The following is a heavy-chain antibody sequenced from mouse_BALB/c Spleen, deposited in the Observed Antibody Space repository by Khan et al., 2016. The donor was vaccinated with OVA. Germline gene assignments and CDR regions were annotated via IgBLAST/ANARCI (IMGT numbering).Heavy chain of an antibody. V-gene: IGHV1-77*01. CDR1: GYTFTDYN. CDR3: AREWGAWFPY. J-gene: IGHJ3*01. CDR2: IYPGSNNT. Sequence: QVQLKQSGAELARPGASVKLSYKASGYTFTDYNINWVKQRTGQGLEWIGEIYPGSNNTYYNEKFKGKATLTADKSSSTAYMQLSSLTSEDSAVYCCAREWGAWFPYWGQGTLVTVST.